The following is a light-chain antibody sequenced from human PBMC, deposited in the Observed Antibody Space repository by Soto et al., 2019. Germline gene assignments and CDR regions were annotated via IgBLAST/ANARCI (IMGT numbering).Light chain of an antibody. J-gene: IGKJ5*01. CDR2: DAS. CDR3: QQGYSTPIT. V-gene: IGKV1-39*01. Sequence: MTQSPLSLPVTPGEPASISCRSSQSLLHSNGYNYLDWYQQKPGKAPKPLIYDASSLHSGVPSRFSGSGSGTDFTLTISSLQPEDFATYYCQQGYSTPITFGQGTRLEIK. CDR1: QSLLHSNGYNY.